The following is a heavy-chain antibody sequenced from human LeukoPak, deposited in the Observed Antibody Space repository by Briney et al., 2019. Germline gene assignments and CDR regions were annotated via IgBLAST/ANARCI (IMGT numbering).Heavy chain of an antibody. CDR3: AKDMFRYGPVGDY. CDR1: GFTFSSYS. V-gene: IGHV3-21*04. CDR2: ISSSSSYI. D-gene: IGHD3-10*02. J-gene: IGHJ4*02. Sequence: KTGGSLRLSCAASGFTFSSYSVNWVRQAPGKGLEWVSFISSSSSYIYYADSVKGRFTISRDNSKNSLYLQMNSLRTEDTALYYCAKDMFRYGPVGDYWGQGTLVTVSS.